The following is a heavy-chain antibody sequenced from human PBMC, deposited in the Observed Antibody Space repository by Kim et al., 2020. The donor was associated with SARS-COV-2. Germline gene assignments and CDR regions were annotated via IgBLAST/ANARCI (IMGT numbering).Heavy chain of an antibody. J-gene: IGHJ3*02. D-gene: IGHD3-3*01. V-gene: IGHV3-48*04. Sequence: GGSLRLSCATSGFTFSAYDMNWVRLPPGKGLEWVSLITHTSTTTHYADSVRGRFTISRDNAKNSLYLQMNSLRAEDTGVYYCVRDRWSGAFDIWGQGRMVTVSS. CDR3: VRDRWSGAFDI. CDR1: GFTFSAYD. CDR2: ITHTSTTT.